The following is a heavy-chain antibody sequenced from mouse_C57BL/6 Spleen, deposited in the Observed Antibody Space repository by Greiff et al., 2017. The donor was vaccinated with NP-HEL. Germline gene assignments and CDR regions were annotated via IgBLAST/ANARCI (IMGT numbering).Heavy chain of an antibody. V-gene: IGHV1-64*01. Sequence: VQLQQPGAELVKPGASVKLSCKASGYTFTSYWMHWVKQRPGQGLEWIGMIHPNSGSTNYNEKFKSKATLTVDKSSSTAYMQLSSLTSEDSAVYYCAPPFGNYAMDYWGQGTSVTVSS. J-gene: IGHJ4*01. CDR3: APPFGNYAMDY. CDR2: IHPNSGST. CDR1: GYTFTSYW.